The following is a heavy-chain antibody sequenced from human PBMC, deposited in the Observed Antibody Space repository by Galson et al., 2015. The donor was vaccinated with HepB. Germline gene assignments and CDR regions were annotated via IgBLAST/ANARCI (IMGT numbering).Heavy chain of an antibody. Sequence: SVKVSCKASGYTFTSYGISWVRQAPGQGLEWMGWISAYNGNTNYAQKLQGRVTMTTDTSTSTAYMELRGLRSDDTAVYYCAKSPLRGDSYYYYYGMDVWGQGTTVTVSS. CDR2: ISAYNGNT. J-gene: IGHJ6*02. CDR3: AKSPLRGDSYYYYYGMDV. V-gene: IGHV1-18*01. D-gene: IGHD3-22*01. CDR1: GYTFTSYG.